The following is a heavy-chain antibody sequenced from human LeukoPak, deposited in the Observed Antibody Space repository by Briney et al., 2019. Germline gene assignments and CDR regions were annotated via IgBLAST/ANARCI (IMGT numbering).Heavy chain of an antibody. V-gene: IGHV1-8*01. CDR1: GYIFTSYD. CDR2: MNPNSGKK. Sequence: ASVTVSCKASGYIFTSYDINWVRQATGQGPEWMGWMNPNSGKKGYAQKFQGRVTMTRNTSISTAYMELSSLRSEDTAVYYCARELNRDGFDPWGQGTLVTVSS. CDR3: ARELNRDGFDP. D-gene: IGHD1-14*01. J-gene: IGHJ5*02.